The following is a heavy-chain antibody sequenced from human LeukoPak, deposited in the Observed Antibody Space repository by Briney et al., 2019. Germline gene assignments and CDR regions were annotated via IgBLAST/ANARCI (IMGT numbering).Heavy chain of an antibody. CDR2: TSSSGTTI. J-gene: IGHJ5*02. D-gene: IGHD2-15*01. V-gene: IGHV3-48*03. Sequence: GGSLRLSCAASGFTFSSYEMNWVRQAPGKGLEWVSYTSSSGTTIYYADSVKGRFTISRDNAKNSLYLQMNSLRAEDTAVYYCARVGVVVAAIGNLWFDPWGQGTLVTVSS. CDR3: ARVGVVVAAIGNLWFDP. CDR1: GFTFSSYE.